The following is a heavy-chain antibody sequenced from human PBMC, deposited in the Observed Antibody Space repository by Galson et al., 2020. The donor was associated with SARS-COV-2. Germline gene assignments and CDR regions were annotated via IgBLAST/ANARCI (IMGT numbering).Heavy chain of an antibody. CDR1: GFTFDDYA. V-gene: IGHV3-9*01. CDR2: ISWNSGSI. J-gene: IGHJ6*02. CDR3: AKDLAYGNWIGNYCGLDV. Sequence: GGSLRLSCAASGFTFDDYAMHWVRQAPGKGLEWVSGISWNSGSIGYADSVKGRFTISRDNAKNSLYLQMNSLRAEDTALYYCAKDLAYGNWIGNYCGLDVGGQGTTVTVSS. D-gene: IGHD2-2*03.